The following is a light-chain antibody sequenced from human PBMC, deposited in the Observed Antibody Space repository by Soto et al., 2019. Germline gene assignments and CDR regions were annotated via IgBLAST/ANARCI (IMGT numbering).Light chain of an antibody. CDR3: QQHNNWPPWT. V-gene: IGKV3-15*01. J-gene: IGKJ1*01. CDR1: QSVSSN. Sequence: EIVMTQSPATLSVSPGERATLSCRASQSVSSNLAWYQQRPRQAPRLLIYDTSTRATGIPARFSGSGSGTEFTLTISSLRSEDFAVYYCQQHNNWPPWTFGQGTKVEIK. CDR2: DTS.